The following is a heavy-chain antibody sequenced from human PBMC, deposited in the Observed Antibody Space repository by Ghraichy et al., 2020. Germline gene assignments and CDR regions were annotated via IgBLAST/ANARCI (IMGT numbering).Heavy chain of an antibody. J-gene: IGHJ4*02. V-gene: IGHV4-59*01. D-gene: IGHD1-1*01. CDR2: IYYDVTT. CDR3: AKLSGTSALGY. CDR1: GGSLSSYY. Sequence: SETLSLTCTVSGGSLSSYYWSWIRQPPGKGLEWIGYIYYDVTTNYNPSLKSRVTISVDTSKNQFSLKLSSVTAADTAVYYCAKLSGTSALGYWGQGTLVSVSS.